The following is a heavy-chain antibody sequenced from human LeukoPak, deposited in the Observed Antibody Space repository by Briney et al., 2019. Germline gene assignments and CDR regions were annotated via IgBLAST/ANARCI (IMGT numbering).Heavy chain of an antibody. J-gene: IGHJ3*02. V-gene: IGHV1-2*06. CDR2: INPNSGGT. D-gene: IGHD1-26*01. CDR1: GYTFTDYD. Sequence: ASVKVSCKDSGYTFTDYDIHWVRQAPGQGLEWMGRINPNSGGTNYAQKFQGRVTMTRDTSISTAYMELSRLRSDDTAVYYCARARLGSSNHDAFDIWGQGTMVTVSS. CDR3: ARARLGSSNHDAFDI.